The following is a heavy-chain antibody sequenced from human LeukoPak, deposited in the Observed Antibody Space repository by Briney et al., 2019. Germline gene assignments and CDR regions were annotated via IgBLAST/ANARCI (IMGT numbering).Heavy chain of an antibody. CDR1: GYTFTSYY. CDR3: AGGIELGYCSGGSCYQNDY. V-gene: IGHV1-69*13. D-gene: IGHD2-15*01. J-gene: IGHJ4*02. Sequence: SVKVSCKASGYTFTSYYMHWVRQAPGQGLEWMGGIIPIFGTANYAQKFQGRVTITADESTSTAYMELSSLRSEDTAVYYCAGGIELGYCSGGSCYQNDYWGQGTLVTVSS. CDR2: IIPIFGTA.